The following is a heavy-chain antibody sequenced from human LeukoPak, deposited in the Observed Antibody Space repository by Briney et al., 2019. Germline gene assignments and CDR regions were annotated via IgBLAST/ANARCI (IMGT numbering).Heavy chain of an antibody. CDR1: GFTFSSYG. CDR3: ARGTGRRKCGNCYFDY. J-gene: IGHJ4*02. CDR2: ISNDGSNE. V-gene: IGHV3-30*03. D-gene: IGHD2-21*01. Sequence: GGSLRLTCGASGFTFSSYGMHWVPQAPGKGLEWVAVISNDGSNEYHAASVNARVTISRDNTNNSLYLHINSLRAEDTAVYYCARGTGRRKCGNCYFDYSGQGTLVTVSS.